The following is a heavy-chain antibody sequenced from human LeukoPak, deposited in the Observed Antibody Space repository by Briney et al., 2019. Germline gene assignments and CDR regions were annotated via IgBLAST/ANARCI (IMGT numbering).Heavy chain of an antibody. CDR1: GYTFNGHY. J-gene: IGHJ3*02. CDR3: ARENMTHDAFDI. CDR2: INPNSGGT. Sequence: ASVKVSCKASGYTFNGHYMHWVRQAPGQGLEWMGWINPNSGGTNYAQKFQGRVTMTRDTSISTAYMELSRLRSDDTAVYYCARENMTHDAFDIWGQGTMVTVSS. D-gene: IGHD2-21*02. V-gene: IGHV1-2*02.